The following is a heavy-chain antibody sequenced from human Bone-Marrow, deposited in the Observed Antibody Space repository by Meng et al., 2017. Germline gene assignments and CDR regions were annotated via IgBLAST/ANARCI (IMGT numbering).Heavy chain of an antibody. CDR1: GGSCSDYY. J-gene: IGHJ4*02. CDR3: ARGPTTMAHDFDY. CDR2: INHSGST. D-gene: IGHD4-11*01. Sequence: HVQPHQWGAGLFKPSQTLSLTCVVSGGSCSDYYWSWIRQPPGKGLEWIGEINHSGSTNYNPSLESRATISVDTSQNNLSLKLSSVTAADSAVYYCARGPTTMAHDFDYWGQGTLVTVSS. V-gene: IGHV4-34*01.